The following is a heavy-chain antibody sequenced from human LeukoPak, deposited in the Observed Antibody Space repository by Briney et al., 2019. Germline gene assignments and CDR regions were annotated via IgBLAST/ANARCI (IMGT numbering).Heavy chain of an antibody. D-gene: IGHD3-22*01. J-gene: IGHJ4*02. Sequence: GGSLRLSCAASGFTFSSYAMNWVRQAPGKGLEWVSAISGSGAGTYYADSVKGRFTISRDNSKNTLYLQMNSLRAEDTAVYYCAKGHVTMIVVISPIDYWGLGTLVTVSS. CDR3: AKGHVTMIVVISPIDY. CDR1: GFTFSSYA. CDR2: ISGSGAGT. V-gene: IGHV3-23*01.